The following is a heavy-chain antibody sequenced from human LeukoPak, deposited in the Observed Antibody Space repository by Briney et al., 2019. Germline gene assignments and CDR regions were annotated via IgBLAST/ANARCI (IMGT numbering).Heavy chain of an antibody. CDR1: GYTFTCYY. CDR2: INPNSGGT. D-gene: IGHD3-10*01. V-gene: IGHV1-2*02. Sequence: ASVKVSCKASGYTFTCYYMHWVRQAPGQGLEWMGWINPNSGGTNYAQKFQGRVTMTRDTSISTAYMELSRLRSDDTGVYYCARDIGTTRSRSGSMNYWGQGTLVTVSS. J-gene: IGHJ4*02. CDR3: ARDIGTTRSRSGSMNY.